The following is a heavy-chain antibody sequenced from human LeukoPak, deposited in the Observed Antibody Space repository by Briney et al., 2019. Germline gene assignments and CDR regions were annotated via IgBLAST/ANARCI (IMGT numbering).Heavy chain of an antibody. Sequence: GGSLRLSCAASGFTFSSYWMHWVRQAPGKGLEWVSAISGSGGNTYYAESVKGRFTISRDNSKNTLYLQMNSLRAEDTAVYYCTTLGAFDYWGLGTLVTVSS. V-gene: IGHV3-23*01. CDR2: ISGSGGNT. D-gene: IGHD4/OR15-4a*01. J-gene: IGHJ4*02. CDR3: TTLGAFDY. CDR1: GFTFSSYW.